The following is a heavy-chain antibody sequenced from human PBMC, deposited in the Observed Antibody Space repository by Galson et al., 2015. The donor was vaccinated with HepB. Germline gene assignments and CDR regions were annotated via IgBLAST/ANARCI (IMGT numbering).Heavy chain of an antibody. CDR3: ARVGRTSGWYDDY. V-gene: IGHV3-7*01. Sequence: SLRLSCAASGFMFSGYWMSWVRQAPGKGLEWVANIKQDGSETYYVDSVKGRFTISGDNAKNSLYLQMKSLRGEDTAVYYCARVGRTSGWYDDYWGQGTLVTVSS. D-gene: IGHD6-19*01. J-gene: IGHJ4*02. CDR1: GFMFSGYW. CDR2: IKQDGSET.